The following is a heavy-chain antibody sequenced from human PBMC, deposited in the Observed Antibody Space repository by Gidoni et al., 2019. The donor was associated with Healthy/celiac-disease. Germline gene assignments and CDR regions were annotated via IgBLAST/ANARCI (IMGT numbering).Heavy chain of an antibody. Sequence: EVQLVESGGGLVKPGGSLRLSCAASGFTFSNAWMSWVRQAPGKGLEWVGRIKSKTDGGTTDYAAPVKGRFTISRDDSKNTLYLQMNSLKTEDTAVYYCTTGVMSIAVAPDYWGQGTLVTVSS. CDR2: IKSKTDGGTT. V-gene: IGHV3-15*01. J-gene: IGHJ4*02. CDR1: GFTFSNAW. CDR3: TTGVMSIAVAPDY. D-gene: IGHD6-19*01.